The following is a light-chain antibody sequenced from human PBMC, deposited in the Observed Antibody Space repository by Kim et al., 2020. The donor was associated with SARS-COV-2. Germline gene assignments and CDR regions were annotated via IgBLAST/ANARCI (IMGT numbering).Light chain of an antibody. V-gene: IGLV1-44*01. CDR2: SNN. CDR1: SSNIGSNT. J-gene: IGLJ3*02. CDR3: AAWDDSLFGWV. Sequence: GHRVTIFCSGSSSNIGSNTVHWYQQLPGTAPNLLIYSNNQRPSGVPDRFSGSTSDTSASLAISWLQSEDEADYHCAAWDDSLFGWVFGGGTKLTVL.